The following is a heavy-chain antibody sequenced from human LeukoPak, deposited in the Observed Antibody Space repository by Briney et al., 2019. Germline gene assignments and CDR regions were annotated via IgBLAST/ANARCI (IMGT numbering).Heavy chain of an antibody. D-gene: IGHD1-14*01. V-gene: IGHV3-21*01. Sequence: GGSLRLSCAASGFSFSTYYVNWVRQAPGKGLEWVSCISSSSTYIYYSDSVRGRFAISRGNAKNSLYLQMNSLRAEDTAVYYCVRENHGSFDYWGQGSLVTVSS. J-gene: IGHJ4*02. CDR1: GFSFSTYY. CDR2: ISSSSTYI. CDR3: VRENHGSFDY.